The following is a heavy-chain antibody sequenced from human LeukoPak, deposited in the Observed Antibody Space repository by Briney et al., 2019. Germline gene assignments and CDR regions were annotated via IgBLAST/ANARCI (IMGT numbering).Heavy chain of an antibody. D-gene: IGHD3-10*01. J-gene: IGHJ4*02. CDR2: IYYSGST. V-gene: IGHV4-39*07. Sequence: SETLSLTCTVSGGSISSSSYYWGWIRQPPGKGLEWIGSIYYSGSTYYNPSLKSRVTISVDTSKNQFSLKLSSVTAADTAVYYCARGSPGGLWFGELYRRLKYYFDYWGQGTLVTVSS. CDR1: GGSISSSSYY. CDR3: ARGSPGGLWFGELYRRLKYYFDY.